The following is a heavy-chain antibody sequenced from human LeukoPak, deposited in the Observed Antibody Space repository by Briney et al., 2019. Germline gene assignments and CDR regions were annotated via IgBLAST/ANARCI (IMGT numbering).Heavy chain of an antibody. CDR3: ARRLSYFDD. CDR2: INQDGGEK. J-gene: IGHJ4*02. CDR1: GFTFSNYW. V-gene: IGHV3-7*01. Sequence: GGSLRLSCVASGFTFSNYWMSWVRQAPRKGLEWVANINQDGGEKHYVASVKGRFTISRDNAKNSLYLQMNSLRAEDTAVYYCARRLSYFDDWGQGTLVTVSS.